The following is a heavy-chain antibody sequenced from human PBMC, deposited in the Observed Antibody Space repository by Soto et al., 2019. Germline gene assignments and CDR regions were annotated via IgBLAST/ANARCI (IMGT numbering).Heavy chain of an antibody. D-gene: IGHD6-19*01. J-gene: IGHJ5*02. CDR3: ARDQVLWVAVAGNRVDNWFDP. V-gene: IGHV1-69*01. CDR2: IIPIFGTA. CDR1: GGTFSSYA. Sequence: VSCKASGGTFSSYAISWVRQAPGQGLEWMGGIIPIFGTANYAQKFQGRVTITADESTSTAYMELSSLRSEDTAVYYCARDQVLWVAVAGNRVDNWFDPWGQGTLVTVSS.